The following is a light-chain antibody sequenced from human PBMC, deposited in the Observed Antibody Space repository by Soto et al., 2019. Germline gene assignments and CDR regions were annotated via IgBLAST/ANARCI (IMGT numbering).Light chain of an antibody. CDR1: QSVSSSF. CDR3: QQYASSVT. J-gene: IGKJ1*01. Sequence: EIVLTQSPGSLSLSPGERATLSCRASQSVSSSFFAWYQQKPGQAPRLLIYGASSRATGIPDRFSGSGSGTDFTLTISRLEPDVFAVYYCQQYASSVTFGQGTKVEIK. CDR2: GAS. V-gene: IGKV3-20*01.